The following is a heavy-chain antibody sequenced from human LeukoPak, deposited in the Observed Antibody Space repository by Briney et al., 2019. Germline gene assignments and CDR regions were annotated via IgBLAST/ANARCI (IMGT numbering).Heavy chain of an antibody. CDR3: ARGDEPNYYDSSGAFDI. CDR1: GYTFTSYY. J-gene: IGHJ3*02. CDR2: INPSGGST. Sequence: GASVKVSCKASGYTFTSYYMHWVRQAPGQGLEWMGIINPSGGSTSYAQKFQGRVTMTRDTSTSTVYMELSSLRSEDTAVYYCARGDEPNYYDSSGAFDIRGQGTMVTVSS. D-gene: IGHD3-22*01. V-gene: IGHV1-46*01.